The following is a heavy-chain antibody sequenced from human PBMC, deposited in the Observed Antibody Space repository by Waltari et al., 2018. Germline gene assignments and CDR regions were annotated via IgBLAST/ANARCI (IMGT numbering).Heavy chain of an antibody. D-gene: IGHD3-3*01. CDR1: GFTFDDYA. CDR2: IRWDSSRI. Sequence: EMQLAESGGGSVQPGGSLRLTCVGSGFTFDDYAMHWVRQVPGKGLEWVSSIRWDSSRIHYADSVKGRFTIARDNAKSSLYLQMNSLRAEDTALYYCARDMNRFYYYYIDVWGKGTTVTVSS. V-gene: IGHV3-9*01. J-gene: IGHJ6*03. CDR3: ARDMNRFYYYYIDV.